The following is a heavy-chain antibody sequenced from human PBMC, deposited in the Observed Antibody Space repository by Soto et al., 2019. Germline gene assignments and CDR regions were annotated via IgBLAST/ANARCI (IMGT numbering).Heavy chain of an antibody. V-gene: IGHV1-18*01. CDR3: ARDLFRSSSWYDY. Sequence: ASVKASSKASGFALTYNGISWVRQAPGQGLEWMGWISGYNGNTNYAQKLQGRVTMTTDTSTSTAYMGLRSLRSDDTAVYYCARDLFRSSSWYDYWGQGTLVTVSA. CDR1: GFALTYNG. D-gene: IGHD6-13*01. J-gene: IGHJ4*02. CDR2: ISGYNGNT.